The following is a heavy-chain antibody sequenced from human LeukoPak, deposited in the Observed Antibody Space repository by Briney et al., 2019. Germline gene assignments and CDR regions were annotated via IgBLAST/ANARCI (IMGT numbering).Heavy chain of an antibody. CDR1: GFTFSRYS. V-gene: IGHV3-48*01. Sequence: GGSLRLSCVASGFTFSRYSMNWVRQAPGKGLEWVSYISSSSSTIYYADSVKGRFTISRDNAKNSLYLQMNSLRAEDTAVYYCARDQPVLRYFDWLSPLDYWGQGTLVTVSS. J-gene: IGHJ4*02. CDR2: ISSSSSTI. CDR3: ARDQPVLRYFDWLSPLDY. D-gene: IGHD3-9*01.